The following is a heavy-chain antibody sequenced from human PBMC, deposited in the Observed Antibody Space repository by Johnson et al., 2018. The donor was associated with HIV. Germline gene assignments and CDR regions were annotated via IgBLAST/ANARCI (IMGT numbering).Heavy chain of an antibody. Sequence: QVQLVESGGGLVKPGRSLRLSCAASGFTFTSYAMHWVRQAPGKGLEWVAVIWFDGSNKYYADSVKGRFTISRDNSQKTLYLQMNSLRAEDTAVYYCAKEGITMEVDMWGQGTMVIVSS. CDR2: IWFDGSNK. D-gene: IGHD3-10*01. V-gene: IGHV3-33*06. J-gene: IGHJ3*02. CDR3: AKEGITMEVDM. CDR1: GFTFTSYA.